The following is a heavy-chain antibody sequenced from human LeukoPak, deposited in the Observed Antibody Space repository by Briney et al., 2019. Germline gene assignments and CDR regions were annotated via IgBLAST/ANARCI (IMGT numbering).Heavy chain of an antibody. CDR2: LSRSGST. V-gene: IGHV4-4*07. CDR3: TRDDLGSGIPFEY. Sequence: PSETLSLTCTVSGGSINIYYWSWIRQPAAKGLECIAPLSRSGSTHSTPSLKSRDTLSVDTSPTQLSLNQTSVNAADTAMYYCTRDDLGSGIPFEYWGQGILVTVSS. CDR1: GGSINIYY. J-gene: IGHJ4*02. D-gene: IGHD3-10*01.